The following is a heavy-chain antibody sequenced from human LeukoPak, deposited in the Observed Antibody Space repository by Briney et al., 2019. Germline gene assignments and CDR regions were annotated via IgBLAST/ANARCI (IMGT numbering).Heavy chain of an antibody. V-gene: IGHV3-7*01. CDR1: GFTFSTYW. D-gene: IGHD1-26*01. CDR3: ARVRSYGWFDP. Sequence: GGSLRLSCAASGFTFSTYWMGWVRQAPGKGLEWLANIKSDGSDKYYVESVKGRFTISRDNAKNSLYLQMNSLRAEDTAVYYCARVRSYGWFDPWGQGTLVTVSS. CDR2: IKSDGSDK. J-gene: IGHJ5*02.